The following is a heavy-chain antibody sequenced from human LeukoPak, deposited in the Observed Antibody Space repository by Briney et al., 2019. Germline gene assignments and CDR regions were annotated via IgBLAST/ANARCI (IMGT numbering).Heavy chain of an antibody. Sequence: PGGSLRLSCAVSGVSNAWMHWVRQAPGKGLVWVSRINTDGSSTVYADSVRGRFTISRDNAKNTLYLQMNSLRAEDTAVYYCATMTSHWGQGTLVTVSS. CDR3: ATMTSH. J-gene: IGHJ4*02. D-gene: IGHD4-11*01. CDR2: INTDGSST. V-gene: IGHV3-74*01. CDR1: GVSNAW.